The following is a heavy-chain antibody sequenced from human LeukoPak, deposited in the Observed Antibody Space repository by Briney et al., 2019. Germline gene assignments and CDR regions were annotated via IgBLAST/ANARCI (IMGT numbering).Heavy chain of an antibody. CDR2: IKTDGSQT. J-gene: IGHJ4*02. CDR3: ARASMGGRDYHLDS. Sequence: GGSLRLSCAASGFTFSTYWMTWVRQVPGKGLEWVANIKTDGSQTYYLDSVKGRFTISRDNAKNFLSLQLGSLRADDTGVYYCARASMGGRDYHLDSWGQGALVTVSS. D-gene: IGHD4/OR15-4a*01. V-gene: IGHV3-7*01. CDR1: GFTFSTYW.